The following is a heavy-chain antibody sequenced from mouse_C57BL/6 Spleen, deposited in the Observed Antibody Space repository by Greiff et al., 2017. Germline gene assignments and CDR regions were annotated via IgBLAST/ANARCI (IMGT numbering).Heavy chain of an antibody. Sequence: VQLQQSGPELVKPGASVKISCKASGYSFTDYNMNWVQQSNGKSLEWIGVINPNYGTTSYNQKFKGKATLTVDQSSSTAYMQLNSLTSEDSAVYYCARSDYYGSSLYFDYWGQGTTLTVSS. V-gene: IGHV1-39*01. CDR3: ARSDYYGSSLYFDY. CDR2: INPNYGTT. D-gene: IGHD1-1*01. CDR1: GYSFTDYN. J-gene: IGHJ2*01.